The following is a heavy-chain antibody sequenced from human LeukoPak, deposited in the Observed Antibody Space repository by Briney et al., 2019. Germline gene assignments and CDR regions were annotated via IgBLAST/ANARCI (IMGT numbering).Heavy chain of an antibody. V-gene: IGHV4-38-2*02. Sequence: SETLSLTCTVSGYSISSGYYWGWIRQPPGKGLEWIGSIYHSGSTYYNPSLKSRVTISVDTSKNQFSLKLSSVTAADTAVYYCARVKYYGSPRPIAFDIWGQGTMVTVSS. CDR1: GYSISSGYY. CDR2: IYHSGST. J-gene: IGHJ3*02. CDR3: ARVKYYGSPRPIAFDI. D-gene: IGHD3-10*01.